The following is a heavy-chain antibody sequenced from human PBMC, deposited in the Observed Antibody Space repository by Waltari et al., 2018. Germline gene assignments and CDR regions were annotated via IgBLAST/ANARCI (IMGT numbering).Heavy chain of an antibody. D-gene: IGHD3-3*01. CDR2: IYYSGRT. Sequence: QVQLQESGPGLVKPSQTLSLTCTVSGGSISSGGYYWSWIRQHPGKGLEWIGYIYYSGRTYYNPSLKSRVTISVDTSKNQFSLKLSSVTAADTAVYYCARSSVLRFLEWSPGGFDPWGQGTLVTVSS. CDR1: GGSISSGGYY. J-gene: IGHJ5*02. CDR3: ARSSVLRFLEWSPGGFDP. V-gene: IGHV4-31*03.